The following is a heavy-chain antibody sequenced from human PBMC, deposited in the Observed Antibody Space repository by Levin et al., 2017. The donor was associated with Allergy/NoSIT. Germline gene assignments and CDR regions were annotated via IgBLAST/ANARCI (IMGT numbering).Heavy chain of an antibody. CDR2: IYPGDSDT. Sequence: GESLKISCKGSGYSFTSYWIGWVRQMPGKGLEWMGIIYPGDSDTRYSPSFQGQVTISADKSISTAYLQWSSLKASDTAMYYCARCYRGGGEIDYFDYWGQGTLVTVSS. CDR3: ARCYRGGGEIDYFDY. CDR1: GYSFTSYW. D-gene: IGHD3-16*01. J-gene: IGHJ4*02. V-gene: IGHV5-51*01.